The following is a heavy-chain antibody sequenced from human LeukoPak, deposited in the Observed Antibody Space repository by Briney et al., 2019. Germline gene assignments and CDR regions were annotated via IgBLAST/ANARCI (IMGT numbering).Heavy chain of an antibody. J-gene: IGHJ4*02. CDR2: IWYDGNKK. CDR1: GFPFSSYG. D-gene: IGHD6-19*01. CDR3: ARDPGSSSGWGYFFDY. V-gene: IGHV3-33*01. Sequence: GGSLRLSCAPSGFPFSSYGMHWVRQAPGKGVEWVAVIWYDGNKKYYADSVKGRFTISRDNSENTLYLQMNSLRADDTAVYYCARDPGSSSGWGYFFDYWGQGTLVTVSS.